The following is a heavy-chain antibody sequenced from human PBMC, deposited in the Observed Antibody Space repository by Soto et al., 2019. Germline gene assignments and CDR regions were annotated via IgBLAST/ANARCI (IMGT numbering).Heavy chain of an antibody. D-gene: IGHD1-26*01. V-gene: IGHV3-64*02. CDR2: ISSNGGST. Sequence: EVQLVESGEGLVQPGGSLRLSCAASGFTFSSYAMHWVRQAPGKGLEYVSAISSNGGSTYYADSVKGRFTISRDNSKNTLYLQMGSLRAEDMAVYYCARGGSGSSTGPFDYGGQGTLVTVSS. CDR3: ARGGSGSSTGPFDY. J-gene: IGHJ4*02. CDR1: GFTFSSYA.